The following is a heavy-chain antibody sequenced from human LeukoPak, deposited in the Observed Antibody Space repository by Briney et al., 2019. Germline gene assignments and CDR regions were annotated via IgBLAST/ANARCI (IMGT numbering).Heavy chain of an antibody. J-gene: IGHJ4*02. CDR2: ISYDGSNK. V-gene: IGHV3-30*04. CDR1: GFTFSTFT. CDR3: ARQDDYSLDY. Sequence: SGGSLRLSCAASGFTFSTFTMHWVRQAPGKGLEWVVVISYDGSNKNYADSVKGRFTISRDNSKNTLYLQMNSLRGEDTALYYCARQDDYSLDYWGQGTLVPVSS. D-gene: IGHD4-11*01.